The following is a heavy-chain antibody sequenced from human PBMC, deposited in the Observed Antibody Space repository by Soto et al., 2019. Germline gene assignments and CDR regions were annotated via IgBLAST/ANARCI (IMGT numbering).Heavy chain of an antibody. CDR2: IYYSGST. V-gene: IGHV4-39*01. CDR1: GGSISSISSY. Sequence: PSETLSLTCTVFGGSISSISSYWGWIRKPPGKGLEWIGSIYYSGSTYYNPSLTSLVTISVDTSKNQFSLKLSSVTAADTAVYYCATEIVVIPAAIAYGAFDIWGQGTMITVS. J-gene: IGHJ3*02. D-gene: IGHD2-2*02. CDR3: ATEIVVIPAAIAYGAFDI.